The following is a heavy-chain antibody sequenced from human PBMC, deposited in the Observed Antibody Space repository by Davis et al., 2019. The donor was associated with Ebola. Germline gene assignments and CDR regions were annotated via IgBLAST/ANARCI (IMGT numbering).Heavy chain of an antibody. CDR2: INAYNGVT. J-gene: IGHJ5*02. Sequence: ASVKVSCKASGYTFTNYGISWVRQAPGQGLEWMVRINAYNGVTSYAQKIKGRVTMTTETATNTAYMELRSLRPDDTAVYYCARFELAARPGWFDPWGQGSRVTVSS. CDR1: GYTFTNYG. V-gene: IGHV1-18*01. D-gene: IGHD6-6*01. CDR3: ARFELAARPGWFDP.